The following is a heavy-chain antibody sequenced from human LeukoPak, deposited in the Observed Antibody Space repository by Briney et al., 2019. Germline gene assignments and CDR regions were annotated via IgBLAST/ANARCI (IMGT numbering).Heavy chain of an antibody. V-gene: IGHV5-51*01. D-gene: IGHD5-18*01. CDR2: ITPGDSDT. J-gene: IGHJ4*02. CDR3: ARRASGYSYGYYFDY. CDR1: GYSFTNYW. Sequence: GESLKISCKGSGYSFTNYWIGWVRRMPGKGLEWMGIITPGDSDTRYSPSFQGQVTISADKSTSTAYLQWSSLKASDNAMYYCARRASGYSYGYYFDYWGQGTLVTVSS.